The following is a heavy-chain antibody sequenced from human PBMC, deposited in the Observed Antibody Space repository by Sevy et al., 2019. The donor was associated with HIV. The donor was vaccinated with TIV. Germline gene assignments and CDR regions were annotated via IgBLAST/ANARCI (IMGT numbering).Heavy chain of an antibody. CDR1: GFTFSSYD. Sequence: GGSLRLSCAASGFTFSSYDMHWVRQATGKGLEWVSAIGTAGDTYYPGSVKVRLTISREKAKNSWNLQMNSLRAGDTVVYYCARGEGGYCSGGSCYGDYYYYGMDVWGQGTTVTVSS. D-gene: IGHD2-15*01. CDR3: ARGEGGYCSGGSCYGDYYYYGMDV. CDR2: IGTAGDT. V-gene: IGHV3-13*01. J-gene: IGHJ6*02.